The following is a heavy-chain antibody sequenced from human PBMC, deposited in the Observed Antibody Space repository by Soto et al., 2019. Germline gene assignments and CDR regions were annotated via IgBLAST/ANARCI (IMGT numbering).Heavy chain of an antibody. CDR2: INAGNGNT. D-gene: IGHD5-12*01. Sequence: GASVKVSCKASGYTFTSYAMHWVRQAPGQRLEWMGRINAGNGNTKYSQKFQGRVTITRDTSASTAYMELSSLRSEDTAVYYCASSSGYDFFFDYYYYMDVWGKGTTVTVSS. CDR3: ASSSGYDFFFDYYYYMDV. J-gene: IGHJ6*03. CDR1: GYTFTSYA. V-gene: IGHV1-3*01.